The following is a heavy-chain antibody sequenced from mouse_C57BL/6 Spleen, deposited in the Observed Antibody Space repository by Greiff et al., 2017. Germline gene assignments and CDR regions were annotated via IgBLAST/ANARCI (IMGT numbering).Heavy chain of an antibody. Sequence: EVKLMESGGGLVQPGGSLSLSCAASGFTFTDYYMSWVRQPPGKALEWLGFIRNKANGYTTEYSASVKGRFTISRDNSQSILYLQMNALRAEDSATYYCAREGTGYAMDYWGQGTSVTVSS. V-gene: IGHV7-3*01. CDR1: GFTFTDYY. CDR2: IRNKANGYTT. D-gene: IGHD3-3*01. J-gene: IGHJ4*01. CDR3: AREGTGYAMDY.